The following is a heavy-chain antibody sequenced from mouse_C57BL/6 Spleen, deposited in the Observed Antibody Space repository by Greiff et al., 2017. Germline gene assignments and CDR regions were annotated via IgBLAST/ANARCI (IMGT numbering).Heavy chain of an antibody. D-gene: IGHD1-1*01. J-gene: IGHJ2*01. CDR2: IYPRSGNT. V-gene: IGHV1-81*01. Sequence: QVQLQQSGAELARPGASVKLSCKASGYTFTSYGISWVKQRTGQGLEWIGEIYPRSGNTYYNEKFKGKATLPADKSSRTAYMELRSLTSEDSAVYFCARRTTVVSFDDWGQGTTHTVSS. CDR3: ARRTTVVSFDD. CDR1: GYTFTSYG.